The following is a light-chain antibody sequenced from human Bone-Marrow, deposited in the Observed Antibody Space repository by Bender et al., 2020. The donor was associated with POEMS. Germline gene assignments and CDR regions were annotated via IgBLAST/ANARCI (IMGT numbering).Light chain of an antibody. J-gene: IGLJ1*01. Sequence: QSALTQPRSVSGSPGQSVTISCTGNSSDVGGYNYVSWYQQYPGKAPKLMIYDVTKRPSGVPDRFSGSKSDNTASLTISGLQAEDEADYYCCSYAGSYTYVFGAGTKVTVL. CDR1: SSDVGGYNY. CDR2: DVT. V-gene: IGLV2-11*01. CDR3: CSYAGSYTYV.